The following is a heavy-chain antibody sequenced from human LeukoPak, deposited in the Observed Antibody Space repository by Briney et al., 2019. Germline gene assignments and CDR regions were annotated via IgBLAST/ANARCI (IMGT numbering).Heavy chain of an antibody. CDR1: GFTFDNYA. CDR2: ITGSGLTI. J-gene: IGHJ4*02. CDR3: AKDLKGAGSTTYYFDS. Sequence: PGGSLRLSCAASGFTFDNYAMNWVRQAPGKGLEWVSSITGSGLTIYYADSVKGRFTISRDNSRDTLYLQMDSLRAEDTAIYYCAKDLKGAGSTTYYFDSWGQGTLVAVSS. V-gene: IGHV3-23*01. D-gene: IGHD1-1*01.